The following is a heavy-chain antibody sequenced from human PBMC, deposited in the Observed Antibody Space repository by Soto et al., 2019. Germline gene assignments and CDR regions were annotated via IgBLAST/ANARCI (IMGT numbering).Heavy chain of an antibody. V-gene: IGHV4-59*12. J-gene: IGHJ5*02. CDR1: GGTISSWY. Sequence: SETLSLTCTVSGGTISSWYWSWIRQPPGKGLEWIGYIYYSGSTNCNPSLKSRVTISVDTSKNQFSLKLSSVTAADTAVYYCAREIVLVPAAITWFDPWGQGTLVTVSS. D-gene: IGHD2-2*01. CDR2: IYYSGST. CDR3: AREIVLVPAAITWFDP.